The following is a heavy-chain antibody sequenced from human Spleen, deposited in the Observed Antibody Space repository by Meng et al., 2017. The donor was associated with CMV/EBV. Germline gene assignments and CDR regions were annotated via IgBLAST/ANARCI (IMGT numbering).Heavy chain of an antibody. V-gene: IGHV1-8*01. CDR1: GYTFNTYE. CDR3: ARPLPGYSGYDLGY. D-gene: IGHD5-12*01. Sequence: ASVKVSCKASGYTFNTYEINWVRQAPGQGLEWMGGVSPSSGNTDYAQKFQGRVTMTRNTSISTAYMELSSLRSEDTAVYYCARPLPGYSGYDLGYWGQGTLVTVSS. CDR2: VSPSSGNT. J-gene: IGHJ4*02.